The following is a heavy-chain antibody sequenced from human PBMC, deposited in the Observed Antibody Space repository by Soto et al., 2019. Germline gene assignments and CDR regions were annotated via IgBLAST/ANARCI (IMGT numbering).Heavy chain of an antibody. Sequence: GGSLRLSXVASGFTFSSYGMHWVRQAPGKGLEWVAFIWYDGRNENYTDSVKGRFSISRDNSKNTLFLQMNSLRVDDTAVYYCARGTATDGLDSWGQGTLVTVSS. CDR1: GFTFSSYG. CDR3: ARGTATDGLDS. CDR2: IWYDGRNE. V-gene: IGHV3-33*01. D-gene: IGHD2-21*02. J-gene: IGHJ5*01.